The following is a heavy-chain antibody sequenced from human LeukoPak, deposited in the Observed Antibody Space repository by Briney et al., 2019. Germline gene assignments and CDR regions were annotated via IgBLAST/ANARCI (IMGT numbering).Heavy chain of an antibody. CDR3: ARVEVGATPDYYYYYMDV. D-gene: IGHD1-26*01. CDR2: INWNGGTR. J-gene: IGHJ6*03. CDR1: GFIFDDYG. V-gene: IGHV3-20*04. Sequence: GGSLRLSCAASGFIFDDYGMSWVRQAPGKGLEWVSGINWNGGTRGYADSVKGRFTSSRDNAKNSLYLQMNSLRAEDTALYYCARVEVGATPDYYYYYMDVWGKGTTVTVSS.